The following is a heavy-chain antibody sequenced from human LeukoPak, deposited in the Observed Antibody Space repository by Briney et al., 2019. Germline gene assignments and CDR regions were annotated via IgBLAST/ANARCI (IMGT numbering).Heavy chain of an antibody. J-gene: IGHJ4*02. V-gene: IGHV3-53*01. CDR2: IFSSGST. CDR1: GFIDSSNY. D-gene: IGHD6-19*01. CDR3: AREGYTNGWYRN. Sequence: GGSLRLSCAASGFIDSSNYMSWVRQAPGKGLEWVSVIFSSGSTYYADSVKGRFTISRDNSKNTLYLQMNSLRAEDTAVYFCAREGYTNGWYRNWGQGTLVTVSS.